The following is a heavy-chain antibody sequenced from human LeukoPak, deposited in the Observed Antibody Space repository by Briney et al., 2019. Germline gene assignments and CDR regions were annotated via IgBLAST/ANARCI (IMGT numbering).Heavy chain of an antibody. D-gene: IGHD6-13*01. Sequence: PSETLSLTCAVYGGSFSGYYWSWIRQPPGKGLEWIGYIYYSGSTNYNPSLKSRVTISVDTSKNQFSLKLSSVTAADTAVYYCASMIAAAPYNWFDPWGQGTLVTVSS. CDR1: GGSFSGYY. V-gene: IGHV4-59*01. CDR2: IYYSGST. J-gene: IGHJ5*02. CDR3: ASMIAAAPYNWFDP.